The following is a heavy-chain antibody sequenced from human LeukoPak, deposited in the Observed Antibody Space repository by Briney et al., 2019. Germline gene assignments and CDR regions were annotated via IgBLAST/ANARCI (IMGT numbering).Heavy chain of an antibody. D-gene: IGHD2-2*01. CDR2: ISSSSSYI. V-gene: IGHV3-21*01. CDR1: GFTFSSYS. CDR3: ARAVGDCSSTSCYGNWFDP. Sequence: GGSLSLSCAASGFTFSSYSMNWVRQAPGKGLEWVSSISSSSSYIYYADSVKGRFTISRDNAKNSLYLQMNSLRAEDTAVYYCARAVGDCSSTSCYGNWFDPWGQGTLVTVSS. J-gene: IGHJ5*02.